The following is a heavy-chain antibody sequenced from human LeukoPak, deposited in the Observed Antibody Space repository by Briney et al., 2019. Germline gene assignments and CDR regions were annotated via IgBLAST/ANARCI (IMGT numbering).Heavy chain of an antibody. J-gene: IGHJ3*02. Sequence: PSETLSLTCTVSGGSITDYYWSWIRQPPGKGLEWIGSICEGRTTYYIPSLKSRIAISMDTSKSQFSLILTSVTAADTAVYYCARSYSSFDAFDIWGQGTMVTASS. CDR3: ARSYSSFDAFDI. D-gene: IGHD6-6*01. CDR1: GGSITDYY. V-gene: IGHV4-39*07. CDR2: ICEGRTT.